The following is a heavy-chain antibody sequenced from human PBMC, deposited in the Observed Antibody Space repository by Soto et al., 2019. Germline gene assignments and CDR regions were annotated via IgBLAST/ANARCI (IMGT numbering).Heavy chain of an antibody. CDR3: ARDRSSSSWSYYYYGMDV. D-gene: IGHD6-13*01. Sequence: ASVKVSCKASGYTFTSYAMHWVRQAPGQRLEWMGWINAGNGNTKYSQKFQGRVTITRDTSASTAYMELSSLRSEDTAVYYCARDRSSSSWSYYYYGMDVWGQGTTVTVSS. V-gene: IGHV1-3*01. CDR1: GYTFTSYA. CDR2: INAGNGNT. J-gene: IGHJ6*02.